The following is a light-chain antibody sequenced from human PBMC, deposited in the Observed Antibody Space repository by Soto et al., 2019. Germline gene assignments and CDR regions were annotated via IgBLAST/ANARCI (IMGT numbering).Light chain of an antibody. CDR1: QSVSSDY. V-gene: IGKV3-20*01. Sequence: EIVLTQSTGTLSLSPGERATLSCRASQSVSSDYLAWYQQKPGQTPKILIDRASSRATGIPDRFSGSGSGTDFTLTISRLEPEDFAVYYCQQYGSSPLTFGGGTKVEIK. J-gene: IGKJ4*01. CDR2: RAS. CDR3: QQYGSSPLT.